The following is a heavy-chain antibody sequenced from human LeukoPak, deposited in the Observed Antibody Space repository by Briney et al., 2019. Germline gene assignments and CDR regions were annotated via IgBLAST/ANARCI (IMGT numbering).Heavy chain of an antibody. Sequence: KPSETLSLTCTVSGGSISSYYWSWIRQPPGKGLEWIGYIYSSGSTNYNPSLKSRVTISVATSKNQFSLKLSSVTAADTAVYYCARAGVELRRALFEYWGQGTLVTISS. CDR1: GGSISSYY. D-gene: IGHD3-3*01. V-gene: IGHV4-59*01. CDR2: IYSSGST. J-gene: IGHJ4*02. CDR3: ARAGVELRRALFEY.